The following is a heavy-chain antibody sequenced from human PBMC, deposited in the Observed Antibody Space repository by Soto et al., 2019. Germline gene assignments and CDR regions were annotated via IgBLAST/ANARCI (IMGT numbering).Heavy chain of an antibody. CDR1: GFPFGVYT. J-gene: IGHJ4*02. D-gene: IGHD3-10*01. CDR2: ISSSGTYI. V-gene: IGHV3-21*01. CDR3: AREGNYHEF. Sequence: GGSLRLSCEASGFPFGVYTMNWIRQAPGKGLEWVSSISSSGTYIDYADSVEGRFAISRDDAKNSVFLEMTSLRVDDTAVYYCAREGNYHEFWGQGTRATVS.